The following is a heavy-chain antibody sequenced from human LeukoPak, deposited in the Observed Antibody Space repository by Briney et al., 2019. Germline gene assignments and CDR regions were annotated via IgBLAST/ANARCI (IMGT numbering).Heavy chain of an antibody. Sequence: SETLSLTCTVSGGSISSGDYYWSWIRQPPGKGLEWIGYIYYSGSTNYNPSLKSRVTISVDTSKNQFSLKLSSVTAADTAVYYCARQYSRVSYFDYWGQGTLVTVSS. D-gene: IGHD3-22*01. J-gene: IGHJ4*02. CDR3: ARQYSRVSYFDY. CDR1: GGSISSGDYY. CDR2: IYYSGST. V-gene: IGHV4-61*08.